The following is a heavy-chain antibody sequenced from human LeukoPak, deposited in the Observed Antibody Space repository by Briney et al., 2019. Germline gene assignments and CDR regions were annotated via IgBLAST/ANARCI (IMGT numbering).Heavy chain of an antibody. D-gene: IGHD1-26*01. V-gene: IGHV3-11*01. J-gene: IGHJ4*02. CDR2: ISSSGSTI. Sequence: GGSLRLSCAASGFTVSSNYMSWIRQAPGKGLEWVSYISSSGSTIYYADSVEGRFTISRDNAKNSLYLQMNSLRAEDTAVYYCARDKWAGNYWGQGTLVTVSS. CDR1: GFTVSSNY. CDR3: ARDKWAGNY.